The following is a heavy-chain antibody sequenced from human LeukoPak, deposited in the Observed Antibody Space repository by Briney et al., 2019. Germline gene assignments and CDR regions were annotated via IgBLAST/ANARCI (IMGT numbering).Heavy chain of an antibody. Sequence: PSETLSLTCTVSGGSISSYYWSWIRQPPGKGLEWIGYIYYSGSTNYNPSLKSRVTISVDTSKNQFSLKLSSVTAADTAVYYCARCDRGGECYFPDYWGQGTLVTVSS. J-gene: IGHJ4*02. CDR2: IYYSGST. V-gene: IGHV4-59*01. CDR3: ARCDRGGECYFPDY. D-gene: IGHD2-21*01. CDR1: GGSISSYY.